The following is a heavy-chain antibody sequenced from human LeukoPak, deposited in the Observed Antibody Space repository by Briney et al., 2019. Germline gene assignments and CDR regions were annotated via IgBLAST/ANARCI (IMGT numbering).Heavy chain of an antibody. V-gene: IGHV1-2*02. D-gene: IGHD6-19*01. CDR2: INPNSGGT. Sequence: GSVKVSCKASSYRFTDYYIYWVRQAPGQGLEWMSGINPNSGGTNYAQKVQGRVTMTRDTSISTAYMDLSRLTSDDTALYYCARGGLETVPGKYYHYVMDVWGQGTTVTVSS. CDR3: ARGGLETVPGKYYHYVMDV. CDR1: SYRFTDYY. J-gene: IGHJ6*02.